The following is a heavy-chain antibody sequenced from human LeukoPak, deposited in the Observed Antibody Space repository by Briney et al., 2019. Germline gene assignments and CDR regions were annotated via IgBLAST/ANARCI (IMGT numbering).Heavy chain of an antibody. J-gene: IGHJ6*02. V-gene: IGHV3-53*01. CDR3: AREYGGLYGMDV. Sequence: GGSLRLSCAASGFTVSNNYMSWVGQAPGKGLEWVSVIDSGGSTYYADSVKGRFTISRDSSKNTLYLQMNSLRAEDTAMYYCAREYGGLYGMDVWGQGTTVTVSS. CDR2: IDSGGST. CDR1: GFTVSNNY. D-gene: IGHD5-12*01.